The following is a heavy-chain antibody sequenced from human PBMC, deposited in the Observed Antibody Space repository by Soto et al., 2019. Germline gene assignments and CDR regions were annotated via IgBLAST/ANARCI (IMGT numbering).Heavy chain of an antibody. CDR1: GGSIRGYY. CDR3: ARGSDSSGYYGTDV. CDR2: VYYSGST. J-gene: IGHJ6*02. Sequence: SETLSLTCTVSGGSIRGYYWSWIRQPPGKGLERIGYVYYSGSTNYKASLKSRVTASVDTSKKKCSLRLTPVTAADTAVYYSARGSDSSGYYGTDVWGQGTTVTVSS. V-gene: IGHV4-59*01. D-gene: IGHD3-22*01.